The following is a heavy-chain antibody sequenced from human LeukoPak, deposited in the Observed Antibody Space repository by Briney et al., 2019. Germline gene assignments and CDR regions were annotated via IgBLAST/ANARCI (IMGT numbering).Heavy chain of an antibody. V-gene: IGHV3-74*01. CDR1: GFTFSSYW. CDR2: INGDGSST. D-gene: IGHD6-19*01. J-gene: IGHJ4*02. CDR3: AREGSSGWYAGY. Sequence: PGGSLRLSCAASGFTFSSYWMHWVRQAPGKGLVWVSRINGDGSSTSYADSVKGRFTISRDNAKNMLYLQMNSLRAEDTAVYYCAREGSSGWYAGYWGQGTLVTVSS.